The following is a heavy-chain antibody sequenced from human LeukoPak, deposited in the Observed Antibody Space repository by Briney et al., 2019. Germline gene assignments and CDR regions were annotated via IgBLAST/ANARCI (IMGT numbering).Heavy chain of an antibody. V-gene: IGHV3-48*04. CDR2: ISPTGSTM. CDR3: VRGGWRIIETGGDS. J-gene: IGHJ4*02. D-gene: IGHD2-15*01. Sequence: PGGSLRLSCAASGFTFSSYAMSWVRQAPGKGLEWVGYISPTGSTMFYAGSVKGRFTISRDNADNPLYLQMKSLRVEDTAMYYCVRGGWRIIETGGDSWGQGTLVTVSS. CDR1: GFTFSSYA.